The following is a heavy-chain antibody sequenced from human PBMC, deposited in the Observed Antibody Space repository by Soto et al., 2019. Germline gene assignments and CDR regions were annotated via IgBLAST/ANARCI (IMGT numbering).Heavy chain of an antibody. CDR2: IKSKTDGGTT. Sequence: GGSLRLSCAASGFTFSNAWMSWVRQAPGKGLEWVGRIKSKTDGGTTDYAAPVKGRSTISRDDSKNTLYLQMNSLKTEDTAVYYCTTVSRSDPRFLEWSYPDYYYCGMDVWGQGTTVTVSS. J-gene: IGHJ6*02. V-gene: IGHV3-15*01. D-gene: IGHD3-3*01. CDR3: TTVSRSDPRFLEWSYPDYYYCGMDV. CDR1: GFTFSNAW.